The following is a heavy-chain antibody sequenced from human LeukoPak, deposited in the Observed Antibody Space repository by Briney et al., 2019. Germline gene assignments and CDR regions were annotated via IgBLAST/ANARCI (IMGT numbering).Heavy chain of an antibody. CDR3: ARGITGTSGANYYYYHTDV. CDR2: IYTSGST. Sequence: SETLSLTCTVSGGSISSYYWSWIRQPAGKGLEWIGRIYTSGSTNYNPSLKSRVTMSVDTSKNQFSLKLSSVTAADTAVYYCARGITGTSGANYYYYHTDVWGKGTTFTVSS. J-gene: IGHJ6*03. D-gene: IGHD1-7*01. CDR1: GGSISSYY. V-gene: IGHV4-4*07.